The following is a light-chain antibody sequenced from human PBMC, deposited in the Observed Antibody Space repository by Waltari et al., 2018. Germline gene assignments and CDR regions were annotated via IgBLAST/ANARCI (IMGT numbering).Light chain of an antibody. V-gene: IGKV1-39*01. CDR2: VSS. Sequence: DIQMTQSPSSLSASVGDRVTITCRASQSICSYLNWFQQKPGKAPKLLIYVSSSLQSGVTSRFSGSGSETDFTLTISSLQPEDFATYYCQQSYSTPPFTFGPGTKVDIK. CDR1: QSICSY. CDR3: QQSYSTPPFT. J-gene: IGKJ3*01.